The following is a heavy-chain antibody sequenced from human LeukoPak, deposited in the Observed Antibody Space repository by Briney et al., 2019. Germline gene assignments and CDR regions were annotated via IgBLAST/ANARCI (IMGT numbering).Heavy chain of an antibody. V-gene: IGHV4-39*01. Sequence: PSETLSLTCTVSGGSISSSSYYWGWIRQPPGKGLEWIGSIYYSGSTFYNPSLKSRVTISVDTSKNQFSLKLSSVTAVDTAVYYCARHIRVSAALAPYDSSGYYSDYWGQGTLVTVSS. CDR2: IYYSGST. J-gene: IGHJ4*02. D-gene: IGHD3-22*01. CDR3: ARHIRVSAALAPYDSSGYYSDY. CDR1: GGSISSSSYY.